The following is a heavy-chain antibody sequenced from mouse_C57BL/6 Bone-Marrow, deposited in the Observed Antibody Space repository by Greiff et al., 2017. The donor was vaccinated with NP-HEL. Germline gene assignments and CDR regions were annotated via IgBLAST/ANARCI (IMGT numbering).Heavy chain of an antibody. CDR2: IHPSASDT. Sequence: QVLLQQPGAELVKPGASVKVSCKASGYTFTSYWMHWVKQRPGQGLEWIGRIHPSASDTNSNQKFKVKATLTVYKSSSTAYMQLRSLTSKDSAVYYCARRSYYSNLRAMDYWGQGTSVTVSS. J-gene: IGHJ4*01. CDR3: ARRSYYSNLRAMDY. CDR1: GYTFTSYW. V-gene: IGHV1-74*01. D-gene: IGHD2-5*01.